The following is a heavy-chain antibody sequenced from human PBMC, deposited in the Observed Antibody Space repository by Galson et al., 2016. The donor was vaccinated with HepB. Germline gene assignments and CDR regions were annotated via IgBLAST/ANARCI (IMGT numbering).Heavy chain of an antibody. CDR2: IIPIFGTA. CDR3: ARNWRVRGPRGDNWFDP. CDR1: GGTFSSYA. V-gene: IGHV1-69*13. J-gene: IGHJ5*02. Sequence: SVKVSCKASGGTFSSYAINWVRQAPGQGLEWMGGIIPIFGTANYAQKFQGRLTITADESTSTSYIQLSSLRSEDTAVYYCARNWRVRGPRGDNWFDPWGQGTLVTVSS. D-gene: IGHD3-10*01.